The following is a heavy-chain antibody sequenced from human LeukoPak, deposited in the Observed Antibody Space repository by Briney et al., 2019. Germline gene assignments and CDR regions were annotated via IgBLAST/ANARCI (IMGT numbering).Heavy chain of an antibody. Sequence: PSQTLSLTCSVSGGSISSGDYYWTWIRQHPGKGLEWIGYIYYSGSTYYNPSLRSRATISVDTSKNQFSLKLSSVTAADTAVYYCARLENQALDYWGQGTLVTVSS. CDR2: IYYSGST. V-gene: IGHV4-31*03. D-gene: IGHD1-14*01. J-gene: IGHJ4*02. CDR3: ARLENQALDY. CDR1: GGSISSGDYY.